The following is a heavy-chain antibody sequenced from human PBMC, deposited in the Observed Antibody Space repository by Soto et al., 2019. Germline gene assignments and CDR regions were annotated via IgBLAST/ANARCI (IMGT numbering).Heavy chain of an antibody. V-gene: IGHV1-2*02. Sequence: ASEKVSWKASGYTFTGYYMHWVRQAPGQGLEWVGWVNPNSGGTNYAEKFQGRVTMTRDTSISTAYMELSRLRSDDMAVYYCATAPLSRFHYYDSNGFHGWFDPWGQGTMVTVSS. CDR3: ATAPLSRFHYYDSNGFHGWFDP. CDR2: VNPNSGGT. D-gene: IGHD3-22*01. J-gene: IGHJ5*02. CDR1: GYTFTGYY.